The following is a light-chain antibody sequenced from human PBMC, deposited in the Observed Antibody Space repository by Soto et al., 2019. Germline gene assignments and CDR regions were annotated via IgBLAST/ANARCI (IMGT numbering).Light chain of an antibody. V-gene: IGKV3-20*01. CDR1: QSVSSTY. CDR3: QQYGSSPLT. Sequence: EILLTQSPGTLSLSPGERATLSCRASQSVSSTYLAWYQQKPGQAPRLLIYGASSWATGIPDRFSGSGSVTDFTLTISRLEPEDFAVYYCQQYGSSPLTFGGGTKVEIQ. CDR2: GAS. J-gene: IGKJ4*01.